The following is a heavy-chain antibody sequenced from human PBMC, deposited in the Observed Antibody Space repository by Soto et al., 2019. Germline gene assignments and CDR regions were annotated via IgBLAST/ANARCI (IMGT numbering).Heavy chain of an antibody. CDR2: ISYDGSNK. Sequence: GGSLRLSCAASGFTFSSYGMHWVRQAPGKGLEWVAVISYDGSNKYYADSVKGRFTISRDNSKNTLYLQMNSLRAEDTAVYYCAYDSSGYYYLPDYWGQGTLVTVSS. J-gene: IGHJ4*02. D-gene: IGHD3-22*01. CDR3: AYDSSGYYYLPDY. V-gene: IGHV3-30*03. CDR1: GFTFSSYG.